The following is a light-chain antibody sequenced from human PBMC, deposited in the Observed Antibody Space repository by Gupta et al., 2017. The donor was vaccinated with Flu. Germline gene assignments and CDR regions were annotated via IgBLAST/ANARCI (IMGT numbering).Light chain of an antibody. Sequence: SYVLTQPPSVSVAPGQQARITCGGNNIGIKSVQWYQQKPGQAPLLVVHDDSVRPSGIPERFSGSNSGNTATLSISGVEAGDEAGDEADYYCQVWDSSNDHPVFGGGTKLTVL. CDR2: DDS. V-gene: IGLV3-21*02. J-gene: IGLJ3*02. CDR1: NIGIKS. CDR3: QVWDSSNDHPV.